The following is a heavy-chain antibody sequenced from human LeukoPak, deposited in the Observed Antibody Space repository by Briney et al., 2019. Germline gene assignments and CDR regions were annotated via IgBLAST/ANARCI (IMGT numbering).Heavy chain of an antibody. D-gene: IGHD3-3*01. V-gene: IGHV4-34*01. CDR3: ARGPYDFWSGYSYWYFDL. CDR1: GGSFGGYY. CDR2: INHSGST. Sequence: SETLSLTCAVYGGSFGGYYWSWIRQPPGKGLEWIGEINHSGSTNYNPSLKSRVTITVDTSKNQFSLKLSSVTAADTAVYYCARGPYDFWSGYSYWYFDLWGRGTLVTVSS. J-gene: IGHJ2*01.